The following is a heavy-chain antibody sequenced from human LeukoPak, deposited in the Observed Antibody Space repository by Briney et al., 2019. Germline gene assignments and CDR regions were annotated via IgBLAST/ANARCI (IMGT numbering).Heavy chain of an antibody. D-gene: IGHD3-10*01. V-gene: IGHV3-30*07. J-gene: IGHJ4*02. CDR1: GFTFSSYA. Sequence: PGGSLRLSCAASGFTFSSYAMHWVRQAPGKGLEWVAVISYDGSNKYYADSVKGRFTISRDNSKNTLYLQMNSLRAEDTAVYFCARDRFSLIRGVIMSPTIDSWGQGTLVTVSS. CDR2: ISYDGSNK. CDR3: ARDRFSLIRGVIMSPTIDS.